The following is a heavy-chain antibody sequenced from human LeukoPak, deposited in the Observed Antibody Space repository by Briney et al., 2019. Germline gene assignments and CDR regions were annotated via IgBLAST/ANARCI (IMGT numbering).Heavy chain of an antibody. V-gene: IGHV1-2*02. CDR1: GYTFTGYY. Sequence: GASVKVSCKASGYTFTGYYMHWVRQAPGQGLEWMGWINPNSGGTNYAQKFQGRVTMTRDTSISTAYMELSRLRSDDTAVYYCARDFGRGYSYGYKDYWGQGTLVTVSS. CDR3: ARDFGRGYSYGYKDY. CDR2: INPNSGGT. J-gene: IGHJ4*02. D-gene: IGHD5-18*01.